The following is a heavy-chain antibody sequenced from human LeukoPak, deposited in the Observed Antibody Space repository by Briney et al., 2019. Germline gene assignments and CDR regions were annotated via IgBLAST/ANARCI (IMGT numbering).Heavy chain of an antibody. CDR2: ISSSGSTI. J-gene: IGHJ4*02. CDR3: ARSTDSRSGSDHGSDY. CDR1: GFTFSSYE. D-gene: IGHD1-26*01. Sequence: PGGSLRLSCAASGFTFSSYEMNWVRQAPGGGLECGSYISSSGSTIYYADSVKGRFTISRDNAKNSLYLKMNRLRAEDTAVYYCARSTDSRSGSDHGSDYWGQGTLVTVS. V-gene: IGHV3-48*03.